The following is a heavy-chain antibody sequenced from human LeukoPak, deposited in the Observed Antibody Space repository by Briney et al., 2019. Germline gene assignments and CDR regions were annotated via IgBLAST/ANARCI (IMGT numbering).Heavy chain of an antibody. CDR1: GYTFTGYY. Sequence: ASVKVSCKASGYTFTGYYMHWVRQAPGQGLEWMGWINPNSCGTNYAQKFQGRVTMTRDTSISTAYMELRRLRSDDTAVYYCARERNPITICGRGGWFDPWGQGTLVTVSS. D-gene: IGHD3-3*01. CDR3: ARERNPITICGRGGWFDP. V-gene: IGHV1-2*02. J-gene: IGHJ5*02. CDR2: INPNSCGT.